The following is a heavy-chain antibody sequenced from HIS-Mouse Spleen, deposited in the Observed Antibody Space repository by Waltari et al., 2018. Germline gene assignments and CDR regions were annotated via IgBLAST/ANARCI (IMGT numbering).Heavy chain of an antibody. D-gene: IGHD3-10*01. CDR3: ARHYYYGSGSYYFDY. Sequence: EVQLVETGGGLVQPGGSLRLSCAASGFTVSTHFSPWAGSARGKGLEWVSVILRGGSTYDADSVKGRFTISRDNSKNTLYLQMNSLRAEDTAVYYCARHYYYGSGSYYFDYWGQGTLVTVSS. CDR2: ILRGGST. CDR1: GFTVSTHF. J-gene: IGHJ4*02. V-gene: IGHV3-53*02.